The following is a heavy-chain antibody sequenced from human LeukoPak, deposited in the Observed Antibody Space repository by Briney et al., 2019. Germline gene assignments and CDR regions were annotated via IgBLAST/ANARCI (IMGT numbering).Heavy chain of an antibody. CDR2: ISGSGGST. Sequence: GGSLRLSCAASGFTFSSYSMNWVRQAPGKGLEWVSAISGSGGSTYYADSVKGRFTISRDNSKNTPYLQMNSLRAEDTAVYYCAKFGGAGDYYYYYMDVWGKGTTVTVSS. J-gene: IGHJ6*03. V-gene: IGHV3-23*01. CDR1: GFTFSSYS. CDR3: AKFGGAGDYYYYYMDV. D-gene: IGHD3-3*01.